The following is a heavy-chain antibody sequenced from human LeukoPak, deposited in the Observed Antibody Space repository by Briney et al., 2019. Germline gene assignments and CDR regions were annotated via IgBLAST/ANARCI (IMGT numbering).Heavy chain of an antibody. CDR2: ISGSGGST. J-gene: IGHJ3*02. Sequence: GGSLRLSCAASGFTFSSYGMSWVRQAPGKGLEWVSAISGSGGSTYYADSVKGRFTISRDNSKNTLYLQMNSLRAEDTAVYYCAKDRRYYYDSSGYYYDDAFDIWGQGTMVTVSS. CDR3: AKDRRYYYDSSGYYYDDAFDI. CDR1: GFTFSSYG. D-gene: IGHD3-22*01. V-gene: IGHV3-23*01.